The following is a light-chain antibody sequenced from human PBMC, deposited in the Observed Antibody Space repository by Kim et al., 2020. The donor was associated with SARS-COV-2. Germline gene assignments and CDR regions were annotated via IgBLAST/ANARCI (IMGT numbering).Light chain of an antibody. CDR2: DAS. CDR1: QSVGTG. Sequence: GTQSWAPGARATLSRVASQSVGTGLARNQQRPGQAPRILLYDASKRATGIPARFRGSGSATAFTLTIGPIDSADFAVYYRQQRRKFGPGRR. V-gene: IGKV3-11*01. CDR3: QQRRK. J-gene: IGKJ5*01.